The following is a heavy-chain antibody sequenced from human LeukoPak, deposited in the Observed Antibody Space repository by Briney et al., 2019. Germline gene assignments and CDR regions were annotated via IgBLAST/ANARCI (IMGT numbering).Heavy chain of an antibody. CDR2: VSRSGGAT. CDR1: GFSFTSYA. V-gene: IGHV3-23*01. Sequence: GGSLRLSCAASGFSFTSYAMSWVRQAQGKGLEWVSAVSRSGGATYYADSVKGRFTISRDNSKSTVYLEMNSLRAEDTAMYYCTIGVYWGQGTLVTVSS. CDR3: TIGVY. J-gene: IGHJ4*02.